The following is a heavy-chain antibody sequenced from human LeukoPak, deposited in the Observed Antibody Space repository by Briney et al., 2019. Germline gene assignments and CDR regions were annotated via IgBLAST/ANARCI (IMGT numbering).Heavy chain of an antibody. V-gene: IGHV1-2*06. CDR3: ARVKGYYDFWSYDY. Sequence: GASVKVSCKASGYTFTGYYMHWVRQAPGQGLEWMGRINPNSGGTNYAQKFQGRVTMTRDTSISTAYMELSRLRSDDTAVYYCARVKGYYDFWSYDYWGQGTLVTVSS. D-gene: IGHD3-3*01. J-gene: IGHJ4*02. CDR1: GYTFTGYY. CDR2: INPNSGGT.